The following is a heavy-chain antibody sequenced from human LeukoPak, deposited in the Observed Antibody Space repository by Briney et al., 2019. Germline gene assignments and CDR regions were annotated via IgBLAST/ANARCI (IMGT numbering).Heavy chain of an antibody. V-gene: IGHV3-48*01. J-gene: IGHJ3*01. CDR3: ARDSSVCEFDV. CDR1: GFTFSPYT. Sequence: GGSLRLSCAASGFTFSPYTMHWFRQPPGKGLEWVSYINTGSTTMYYADSVKGRFTISRDNAKNSLYLHMNSLRAEDTAVYYCARDSSVCEFDVWGQGTMVTVSS. CDR2: INTGSTTM. D-gene: IGHD6-6*01.